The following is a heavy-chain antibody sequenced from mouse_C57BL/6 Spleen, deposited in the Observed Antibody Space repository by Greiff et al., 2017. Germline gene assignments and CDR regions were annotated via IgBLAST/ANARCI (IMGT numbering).Heavy chain of an antibody. D-gene: IGHD1-1*01. CDR2: INPNNGGT. V-gene: IGHV1-18*01. Sequence: VQLQQPGPELVKPGASVKIPCKASGYTFTDYNMDWVKQSHGKSLEWIGDINPNNGGTIYNQKFKGKATLTVDKSSSTAYMELRSLTSEDTAVYYCARDYGSSYENYFGCWGQGTTLTVST. CDR3: ARDYGSSYENYFGC. CDR1: GYTFTDYN. J-gene: IGHJ2*01.